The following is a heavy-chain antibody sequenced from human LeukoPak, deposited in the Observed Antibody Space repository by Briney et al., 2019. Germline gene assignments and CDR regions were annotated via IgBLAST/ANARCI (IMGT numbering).Heavy chain of an antibody. D-gene: IGHD6-13*01. CDR1: GFTFSSYS. J-gene: IGHJ4*02. Sequence: GGSLRLSCAASGFTFSSYSMNWVRQAPGKGLEWVSYISSSSSTIYYADSVKGRFTISRDNSKNTLYLQMNSLRAEDTAVYYCAKTWQQLVFVPYYFDYWGQGTLVTVSS. CDR2: ISSSSSTI. CDR3: AKTWQQLVFVPYYFDY. V-gene: IGHV3-48*01.